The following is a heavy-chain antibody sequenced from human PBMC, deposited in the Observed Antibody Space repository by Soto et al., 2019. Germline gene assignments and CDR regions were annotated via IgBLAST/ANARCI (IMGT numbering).Heavy chain of an antibody. Sequence: GGSLRLSCAASGFTFSSYSMNWVRQAPGKGLEWVSYTSSSSSTIYYADSVKGRFTISRDNAKNSLYLQMNSLRAEDTAVYYCARGGDYYGSGSYSYYMDTWGNGTTVTVSS. D-gene: IGHD3-10*01. CDR3: ARGGDYYGSGSYSYYMDT. V-gene: IGHV3-48*01. J-gene: IGHJ6*03. CDR1: GFTFSSYS. CDR2: TSSSSSTI.